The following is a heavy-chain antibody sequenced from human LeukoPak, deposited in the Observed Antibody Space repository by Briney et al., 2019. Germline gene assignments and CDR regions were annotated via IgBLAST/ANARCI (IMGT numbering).Heavy chain of an antibody. CDR1: GVTVSTSY. CDR2: IYTDGST. D-gene: IGHD1-26*01. Sequence: PGGSLRLSCAVSGVTVSTSYMSWVRQAPGKGLEWVSVIYTDGSTYYADSVKGRFTISRDNAKNSLYLQMNSLRAEDAALYFCARDPYSGSYGPYYYYYMDVWGKGTTVTISS. CDR3: ARDPYSGSYGPYYYYYMDV. V-gene: IGHV3-53*01. J-gene: IGHJ6*03.